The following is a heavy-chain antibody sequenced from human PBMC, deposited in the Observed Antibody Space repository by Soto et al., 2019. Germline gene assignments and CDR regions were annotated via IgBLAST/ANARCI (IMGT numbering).Heavy chain of an antibody. D-gene: IGHD3-3*01. CDR1: GWSFSGYY. J-gene: IGHJ6*02. CDR3: ARGLTYYDFWSGYNRHYYYGMDV. Sequence: PSETLSLPSPVYGWSFSGYYWSWIRQPPGKGLEWIGEINHSGSTNYNPSLKSRVTISVDTSKNQFSLKLSSVTAADTAVYYCARGLTYYDFWSGYNRHYYYGMDVWGQGTTVTVSS. V-gene: IGHV4-34*01. CDR2: INHSGST.